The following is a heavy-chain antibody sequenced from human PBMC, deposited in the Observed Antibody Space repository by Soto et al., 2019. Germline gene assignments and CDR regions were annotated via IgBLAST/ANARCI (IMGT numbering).Heavy chain of an antibody. Sequence: QVQLMESGGGVVQPGGSLRLSYVTSGFTFSRYSMHWFRQAPGKGLEWVAVTSSDGGTKFYADSVKGRFTVSRDNSKNTLYLQMNSLGLEDTAVYYCAREVVLTEWYFENWGQGILFTVSS. D-gene: IGHD2-21*01. CDR3: AREVVLTEWYFEN. CDR1: GFTFSRYS. J-gene: IGHJ4*02. CDR2: TSSDGGTK. V-gene: IGHV3-30-3*01.